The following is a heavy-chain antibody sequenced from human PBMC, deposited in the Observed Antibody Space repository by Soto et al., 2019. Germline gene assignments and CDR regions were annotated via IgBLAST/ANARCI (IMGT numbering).Heavy chain of an antibody. V-gene: IGHV3-30*18. CDR1: GFTFSSYG. CDR3: AKWTRSVAAGWFDP. CDR2: ISYDGSNK. J-gene: IGHJ5*02. D-gene: IGHD6-25*01. Sequence: GGSLRLSCAASGFTFSSYGMHWVRQAPGKGLEWVAVISYDGSNKYCADSVKGRFTISRDNSKNTLYLQMNSLRAEDTAVYYCAKWTRSVAAGWFDPWGQGTLVTVSS.